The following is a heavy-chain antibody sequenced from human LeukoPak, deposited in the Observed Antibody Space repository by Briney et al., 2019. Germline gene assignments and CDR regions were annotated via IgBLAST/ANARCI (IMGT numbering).Heavy chain of an antibody. CDR1: GGSFSGFY. J-gene: IGHJ4*02. CDR3: AGRGGRSVIGY. CDR2: IYYTGTT. V-gene: IGHV4-34*01. Sequence: SETLSLTCEVYGGSFSGFYWSWIRQSPGKGLEWIGEIYYTGTTNYNPSLKSRVTISIDKSKKQMSLKLSSVTAADTAVYYCAGRGGRSVIGYWGQGTLVTVSS. D-gene: IGHD3-3*02.